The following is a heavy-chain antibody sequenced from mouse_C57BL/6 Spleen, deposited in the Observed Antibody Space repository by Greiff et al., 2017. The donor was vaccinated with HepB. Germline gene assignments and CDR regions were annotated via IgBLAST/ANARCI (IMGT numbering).Heavy chain of an antibody. CDR2: IYPGDGDT. J-gene: IGHJ4*01. CDR1: GYAFSSYW. CDR3: ASSTVDYAMDY. D-gene: IGHD1-1*01. Sequence: QVHVKQSGAELVKPGASVKISCKASGYAFSSYWMNWVKQRPGKGLEWIGQIYPGDGDTNYNGKFKGKATLTADKSSSTAYMQLSSLTSEDSAVYCCASSTVDYAMDYWGQGTSVTVAS. V-gene: IGHV1-80*01.